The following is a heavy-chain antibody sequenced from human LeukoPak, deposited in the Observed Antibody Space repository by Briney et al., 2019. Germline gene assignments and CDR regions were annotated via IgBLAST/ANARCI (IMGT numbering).Heavy chain of an antibody. Sequence: ASVKVSCKASGYTFTSYGISWVRQAPGQGHEWMGWISAYNGNTNYAQKLQGRVTMTTDTSTSTAYMELRSLRSDDTAVYYCARGGYGYSGYDPMFDPWGQGTLVTVSS. V-gene: IGHV1-18*01. CDR2: ISAYNGNT. D-gene: IGHD5-12*01. CDR3: ARGGYGYSGYDPMFDP. J-gene: IGHJ5*02. CDR1: GYTFTSYG.